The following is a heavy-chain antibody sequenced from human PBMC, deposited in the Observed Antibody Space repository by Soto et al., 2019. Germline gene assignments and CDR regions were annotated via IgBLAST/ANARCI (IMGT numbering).Heavy chain of an antibody. CDR1: GGTFSSYA. J-gene: IGHJ4*02. Sequence: GASVKVSCKASGGTFSSYAISWVRQAPGQGLEWMGGIIPIFGTANYAQKFQGRVTITADKSTSTAYMELSSLRSEDTAVYYCALWVHKGTMGYWGQGTLVTVSS. V-gene: IGHV1-69*06. D-gene: IGHD3-16*01. CDR3: ALWVHKGTMGY. CDR2: IIPIFGTA.